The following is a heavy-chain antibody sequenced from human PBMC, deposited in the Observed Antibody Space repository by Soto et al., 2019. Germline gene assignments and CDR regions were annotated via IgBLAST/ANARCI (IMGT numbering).Heavy chain of an antibody. V-gene: IGHV3-23*01. CDR1: GFTFSSYA. J-gene: IGHJ4*02. CDR3: AKDRLPVKYDYVWGSYRYKDGFDY. Sequence: GGSLRLSCAASGFTFSSYAMSWVRQAPGKGLEWVSAISGSGGSTYYADSVKGRFTISRDNSKNTLYLQMNSLRAEDTAVYYCAKDRLPVKYDYVWGSYRYKDGFDYWGQGTLVTVSS. CDR2: ISGSGGST. D-gene: IGHD3-16*02.